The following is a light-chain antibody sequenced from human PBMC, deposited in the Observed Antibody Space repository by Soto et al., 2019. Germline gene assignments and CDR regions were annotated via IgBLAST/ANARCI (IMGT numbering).Light chain of an antibody. CDR1: KLGDKY. V-gene: IGLV3-1*01. CDR2: QHS. CDR3: QAWDSSTDVV. Sequence: SYELTQPPSVSVSPGQTASITCSGDKLGDKYACWYQQKPGQSPMLVIYQHSKRPSGIPERFSGSNSGNTATLTISGTQAMDEADYYCQAWDSSTDVVFGGGTKLTVL. J-gene: IGLJ2*01.